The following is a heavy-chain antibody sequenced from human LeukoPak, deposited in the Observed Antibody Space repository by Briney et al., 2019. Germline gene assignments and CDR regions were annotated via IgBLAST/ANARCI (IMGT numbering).Heavy chain of an antibody. CDR1: GFTFSRDS. CDR2: INGGGSPI. D-gene: IGHD2-21*01. Sequence: GGSLRLSCAASGFTFSRDSMNWVRQAPGKGLEWVSYINGGGSPIYYADPVRGRFTISRDNAKNSLYLQMNSLRAEDTAVYYCVRDNPRCCGVIPANIDDYWGQGTLVTVSS. J-gene: IGHJ4*02. CDR3: VRDNPRCCGVIPANIDDY. V-gene: IGHV3-48*01.